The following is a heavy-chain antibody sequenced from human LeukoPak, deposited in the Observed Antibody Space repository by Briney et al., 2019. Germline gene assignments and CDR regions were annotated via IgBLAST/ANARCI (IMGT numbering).Heavy chain of an antibody. J-gene: IGHJ4*02. V-gene: IGHV3-74*01. CDR1: GNYW. CDR3: VSFYETN. D-gene: IGHD2-2*01. Sequence: GVSLRLSCAASGNYWMHWVRQAPGKGLEWVSHINSDGSWTGYADSVKGRFSISKDNAKNTVYLQMNNLRAEDTAVYYCVSFYETNWGRGTLVTVSS. CDR2: INSDGSWT.